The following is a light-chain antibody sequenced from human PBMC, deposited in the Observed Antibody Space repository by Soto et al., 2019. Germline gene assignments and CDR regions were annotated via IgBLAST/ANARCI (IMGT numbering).Light chain of an antibody. V-gene: IGKV3-20*01. CDR3: QQYGSSPWT. CDR1: QSVSSSY. J-gene: IGKJ1*01. CDR2: GAS. Sequence: EIVLTQSPGTLSLSPGERATLSGMASQSVSSSYLAWYQQKPGQAPRLLIYGASSRATGIPDRFSGSGSGTDFTLTISRLEPEDFAVYYCQQYGSSPWTFGRGTKVDIK.